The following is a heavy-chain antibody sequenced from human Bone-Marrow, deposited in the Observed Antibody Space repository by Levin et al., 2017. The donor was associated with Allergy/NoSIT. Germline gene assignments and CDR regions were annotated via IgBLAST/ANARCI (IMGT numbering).Heavy chain of an antibody. J-gene: IGHJ4*02. V-gene: IGHV1-18*01. CDR1: GYIFTNFG. Sequence: ASVKVSCKASGYIFTNFGISWMRRAPGHGLEWMGWMSLSNGDPEYGKKFQGRVTMSRDTSTTTAYMDLRSLTSDDTAVYFCARDTGYFDHWGQGSLVTVSS. CDR3: ARDTGYFDH. D-gene: IGHD2-8*02. CDR2: MSLSNGDP.